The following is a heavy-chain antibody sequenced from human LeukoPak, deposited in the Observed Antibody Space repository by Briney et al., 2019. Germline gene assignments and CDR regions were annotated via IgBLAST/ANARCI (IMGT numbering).Heavy chain of an antibody. J-gene: IGHJ4*02. CDR3: VKAASGWPQNPDY. Sequence: GGSLRLSCSASGFTVSSYAMHWVRQAPGKGLEYVSAISSNGGSTYYADSVKGSFTISRDNSKNTLYLQMSSLRAEDTAVYYCVKAASGWPQNPDYWGQGTLVTVSS. V-gene: IGHV3-64D*09. CDR2: ISSNGGST. CDR1: GFTVSSYA. D-gene: IGHD6-19*01.